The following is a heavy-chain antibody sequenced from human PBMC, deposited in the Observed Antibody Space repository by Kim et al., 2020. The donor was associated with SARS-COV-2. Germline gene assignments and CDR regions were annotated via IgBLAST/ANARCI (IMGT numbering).Heavy chain of an antibody. CDR3: TTERVGYYYDSSGYAY. D-gene: IGHD3-22*01. CDR1: GFTFSNAW. J-gene: IGHJ4*02. CDR2: IKSKTDGGTT. V-gene: IGHV3-15*01. Sequence: GGSLRLSCAASGFTFSNAWMSWVRQAPGKGLEWVGSIKSKTDGGTTDYAAPVKGRFTISRDDSKNTLYLQMNSLKTEDTAVYYCTTERVGYYYDSSGYAYWGQGTLVTVSS.